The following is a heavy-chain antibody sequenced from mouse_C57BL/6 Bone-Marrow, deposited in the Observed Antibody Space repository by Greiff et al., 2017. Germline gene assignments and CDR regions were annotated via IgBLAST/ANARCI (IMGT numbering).Heavy chain of an antibody. CDR2: IYPRSGNT. CDR3: ARGGGSSLWFAY. Sequence: QVQLKQSGAELARPGASVKLSCKASGYTFTSYGISWVKQRTGQGLEWIGEIYPRSGNTYYNEKFKGKATLTADKSSSTAYMELRSLTSEDSAVYFCARGGGSSLWFAYWGQGTLVTVSA. D-gene: IGHD1-1*01. V-gene: IGHV1-81*01. CDR1: GYTFTSYG. J-gene: IGHJ3*01.